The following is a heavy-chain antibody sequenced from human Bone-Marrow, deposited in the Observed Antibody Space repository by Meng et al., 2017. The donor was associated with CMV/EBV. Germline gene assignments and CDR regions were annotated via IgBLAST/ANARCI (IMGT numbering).Heavy chain of an antibody. J-gene: IGHJ4*02. D-gene: IGHD2-2*01. Sequence: SETLSLTCAVYSGSFSGYYWSWIRHSPGKGLEWIGEINHSGSTNYNPSLRSRVTISVDTSKNQFSLKLTSVTTADTAVYYCARGQGYCSDTSCYWADYWGQRSLVTVSS. V-gene: IGHV4-34*01. CDR3: ARGQGYCSDTSCYWADY. CDR1: SGSFSGYY. CDR2: INHSGST.